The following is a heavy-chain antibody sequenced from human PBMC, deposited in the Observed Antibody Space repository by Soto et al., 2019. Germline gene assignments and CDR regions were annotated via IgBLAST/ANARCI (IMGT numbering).Heavy chain of an antibody. V-gene: IGHV2-5*02. J-gene: IGHJ4*02. CDR2: IYWDDDK. D-gene: IGHD6-13*01. CDR3: AHNIIAAAGTPPTFDY. Sequence: QITLKESGPTLVKPTQTLTLTCTFSGFSLSTSGVGVGWIRQPPGKALEWLALIYWDDDKRYSPSLKSRLTITXXTXKXXVVLTMTNMDPVDTATYYCAHNIIAAAGTPPTFDYWGQGTLVTVSS. CDR1: GFSLSTSGVG.